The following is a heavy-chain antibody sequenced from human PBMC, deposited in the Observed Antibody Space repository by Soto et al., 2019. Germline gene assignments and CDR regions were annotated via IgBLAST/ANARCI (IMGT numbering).Heavy chain of an antibody. CDR3: ASLKYYDSSGHVP. CDR2: ISGTDAGT. D-gene: IGHD3-22*01. Sequence: PGGSLRLSCAASGFTLSSYAMAWVRQAPGKVLEWVSAISGTDAGTYYADSVKGRFTISRDSSKNTLYLQMNSLRAEDTAVYYCASLKYYDSSGHVPWGQGTLVTVSS. V-gene: IGHV3-23*01. CDR1: GFTLSSYA. J-gene: IGHJ5*02.